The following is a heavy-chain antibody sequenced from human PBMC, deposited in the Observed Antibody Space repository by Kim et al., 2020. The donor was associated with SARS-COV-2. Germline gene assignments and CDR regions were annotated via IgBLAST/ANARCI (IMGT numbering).Heavy chain of an antibody. CDR1: GGTFTTYA. V-gene: IGHV1-69*13. CDR2: INPVIDTT. D-gene: IGHD5-12*01. J-gene: IGHJ6*02. CDR3: SRCKGNGFESPSYYYYMDV. Sequence: SVKVSCKAPGGTFTTYAINWVRQAPGQGLEWVGGINPVIDTTNYAQKFQGRASITADESTTTVYMELTSLTSEDTAVYYCSRCKGNGFESPSYYYYMDVWGQGPRSPSP.